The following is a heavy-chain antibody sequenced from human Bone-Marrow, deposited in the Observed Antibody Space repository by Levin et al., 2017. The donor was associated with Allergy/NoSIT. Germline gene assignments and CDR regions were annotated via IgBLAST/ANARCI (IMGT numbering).Heavy chain of an antibody. CDR2: LYFGGSA. V-gene: IGHV4-59*01. CDR3: ASHVYFGTVAS. D-gene: IGHD3-9*01. CDR1: GVSINTNY. Sequence: SETLSLTCSVSGVSINTNYMSWLRQSPGEGLEWIGFLYFGGSANYHPSLRSRATLSIDTSQNHFSLRLTSVTAADSAVYYCASHVYFGTVASWGQGIRVTVSS. J-gene: IGHJ4*02.